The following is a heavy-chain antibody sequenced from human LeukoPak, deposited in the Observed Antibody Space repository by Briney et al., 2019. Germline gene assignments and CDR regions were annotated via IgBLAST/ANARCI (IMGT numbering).Heavy chain of an antibody. V-gene: IGHV4-59*08. D-gene: IGHD3-22*01. CDR3: ARVWGNDSSGYAIDY. CDR1: GGSISSYY. CDR2: IYYSGST. J-gene: IGHJ4*02. Sequence: SETLSLTCTVSGGSISSYYWSWIRQPPGKGLEWIGYIYYSGSTNYNLSLKSRVTISVDTSKNQFSLKLSSVTAADTAVYYCARVWGNDSSGYAIDYWGQGTLVTVSS.